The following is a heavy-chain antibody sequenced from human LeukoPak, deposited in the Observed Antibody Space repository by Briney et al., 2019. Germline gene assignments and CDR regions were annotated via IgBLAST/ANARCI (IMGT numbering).Heavy chain of an antibody. D-gene: IGHD1-26*01. V-gene: IGHV3-30*04. CDR3: ARDLGYYRADY. CDR2: ISYDGSNK. CDR1: GFTFSGFA. Sequence: GGSLRLSCAASGFTFSGFAMHWVRQAPGKGLEWVAVISYDGSNKYSADSVKGRFSISRDNSKNTLYLQMNSLRAEDTAVYYCARDLGYYRADYWGQGTLLTVSS. J-gene: IGHJ4*02.